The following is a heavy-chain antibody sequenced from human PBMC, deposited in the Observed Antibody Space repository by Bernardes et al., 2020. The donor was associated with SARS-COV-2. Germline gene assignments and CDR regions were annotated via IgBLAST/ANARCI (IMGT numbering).Heavy chain of an antibody. V-gene: IGHV4-34*01. D-gene: IGHD3-3*01. CDR1: GGSFSGYY. CDR3: ARGGIPRITIFGVVIRDYYYMDV. CDR2: INHSGST. J-gene: IGHJ6*03. Sequence: SETLSLTCAVYGGSFSGYYWSWIRQPPGKGLEWIGEINHSGSTNYNPSLKSRVTISVDTSKNQFSLKLSSVTAADTAVYYCARGGIPRITIFGVVIRDYYYMDVWGKGTTVTVSS.